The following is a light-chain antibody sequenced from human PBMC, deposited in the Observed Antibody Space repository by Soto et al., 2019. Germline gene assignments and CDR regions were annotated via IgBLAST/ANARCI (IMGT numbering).Light chain of an antibody. CDR1: SSVVGGYNY. V-gene: IGLV2-14*01. CDR3: NSYTASSTFV. J-gene: IGLJ1*01. CDR2: GVF. Sequence: QSALTQPASVSGSPGQSITISCTGTSSVVGGYNYVSWYQQHPGTAPKLVIYGVFNRPSGISTRFSGSRSGNTASLTISGLQAEDEAEYYCNSYTASSTFVFGTGTKLTVL.